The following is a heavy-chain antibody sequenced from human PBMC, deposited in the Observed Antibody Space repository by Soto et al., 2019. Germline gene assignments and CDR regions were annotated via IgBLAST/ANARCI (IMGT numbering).Heavy chain of an antibody. J-gene: IGHJ3*02. CDR2: ISWDGGST. CDR3: AKERDGYRYGYGAFDI. Sequence: GGSLRLSCAASGFTFDDYTMHWVRQAPGKGLEWVSLISWDGGSTYYADSVKGRFTISRDNSKNSLYLQMNSLRTEDTALYYCAKERDGYRYGYGAFDIWGQGTMVTVSS. CDR1: GFTFDDYT. D-gene: IGHD5-18*01. V-gene: IGHV3-43*01.